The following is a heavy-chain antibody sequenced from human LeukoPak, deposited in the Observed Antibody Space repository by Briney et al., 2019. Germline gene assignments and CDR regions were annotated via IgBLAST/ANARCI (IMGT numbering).Heavy chain of an antibody. Sequence: PSETLPLTCTVSLGSIGRGGYYWDWIRQPPGKGLEWIGTIYYTGTTFYNPSLKSRVTISVDTSKNQFSLKLSSVTAADTAVYYCARGRGYGGNYLRSFDIWGQGTMVTVSS. CDR2: IYYTGTT. CDR1: LGSIGRGGYY. V-gene: IGHV4-39*01. CDR3: ARGRGYGGNYLRSFDI. D-gene: IGHD1-26*01. J-gene: IGHJ3*02.